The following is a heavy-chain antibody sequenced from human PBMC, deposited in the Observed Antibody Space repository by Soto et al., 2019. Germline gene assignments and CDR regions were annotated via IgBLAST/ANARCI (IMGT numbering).Heavy chain of an antibody. D-gene: IGHD6-19*01. CDR1: GFTLISAW. J-gene: IGHJ4*02. V-gene: IGHV3-15*07. Sequence: PGGSLRLSCSASGFTLISAWMNWVRQAPGKGLEWVGRIRANGDGGTTDYAAPVRGRFTISRDDSKNTLYLQMNILQTEDTAIYYCTTDSLNSGPTWGQGTLVTVSS. CDR2: IRANGDGGTT. CDR3: TTDSLNSGPT.